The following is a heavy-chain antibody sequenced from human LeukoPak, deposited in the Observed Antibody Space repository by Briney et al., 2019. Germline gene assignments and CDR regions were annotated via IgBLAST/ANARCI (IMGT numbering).Heavy chain of an antibody. Sequence: GGSLRLSCAASGLTFSSHWMHWVRQAPGKGLVWVSRITNDGSSTTYADSVKGRFTISRDNSKNTLYLQMNSLRAEDTAVYYCARDLGTVVHDYWGQGTLVTVSS. D-gene: IGHD4-23*01. J-gene: IGHJ4*02. CDR2: ITNDGSST. V-gene: IGHV3-74*01. CDR3: ARDLGTVVHDY. CDR1: GLTFSSHW.